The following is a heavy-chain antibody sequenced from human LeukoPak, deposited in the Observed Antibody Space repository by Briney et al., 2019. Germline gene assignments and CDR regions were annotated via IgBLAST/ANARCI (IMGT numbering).Heavy chain of an antibody. V-gene: IGHV4-59*12. CDR3: ARAGYSYGWGAFDY. D-gene: IGHD5-18*01. CDR2: IHYSGTT. J-gene: IGHJ4*02. Sequence: SETLSLTCTVSGASISTYYWSWIRQPPGKGLEWIGCIHYSGTTDYNPSLKSRATTSVDTSKNQFSLKLSSVTAADTAVYYCARAGYSYGWGAFDYWGQGTLVTVSS. CDR1: GASISTYY.